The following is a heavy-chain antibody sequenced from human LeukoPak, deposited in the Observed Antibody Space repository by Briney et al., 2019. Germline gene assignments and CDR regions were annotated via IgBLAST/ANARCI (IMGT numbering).Heavy chain of an antibody. Sequence: LPGGSLRLSCAASGFTVSNNFMSWVRQTPEKGLEWVSVIYSDGSTDYADSVKGRFTISRDNSKNTLYLQMNSLRAEDTAVYYCARSGSGWFDFWGQGTLVTVSS. V-gene: IGHV3-53*01. CDR1: GFTVSNNF. CDR3: ARSGSGWFDF. CDR2: IYSDGST. J-gene: IGHJ4*02. D-gene: IGHD6-19*01.